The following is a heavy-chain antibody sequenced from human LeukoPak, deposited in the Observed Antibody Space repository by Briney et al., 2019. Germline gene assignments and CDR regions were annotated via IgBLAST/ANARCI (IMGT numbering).Heavy chain of an antibody. J-gene: IGHJ6*02. CDR3: ARAPGGGYYYYYGMDV. V-gene: IGHV3-48*03. Sequence: PGGSLRLSCAASGFTFSSYEMNWVRQAPGKGLEWVSYISSSGSTIYYADSVKGRFTISRDNDKNSVYLQMNSLRAEDTAVYYCARAPGGGYYYYYGMDVWGQGTTVTVSS. CDR2: ISSSGSTI. CDR1: GFTFSSYE. D-gene: IGHD3-10*01.